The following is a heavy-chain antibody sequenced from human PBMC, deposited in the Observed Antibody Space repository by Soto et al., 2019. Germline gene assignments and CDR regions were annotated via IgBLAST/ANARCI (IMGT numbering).Heavy chain of an antibody. J-gene: IGHJ3*02. Sequence: PSETMSLTCAVSGGSISSSNWWSWVRKPPGKGLEWIGEIYHSGSTNYNPSLKSRVTISVDKSKNQFSLKLSSVTAADTAVYYCARDRGDSSGYLAFDIWGQGTMVTVSS. CDR3: ARDRGDSSGYLAFDI. CDR2: IYHSGST. D-gene: IGHD3-22*01. V-gene: IGHV4-4*02. CDR1: GGSISSSNW.